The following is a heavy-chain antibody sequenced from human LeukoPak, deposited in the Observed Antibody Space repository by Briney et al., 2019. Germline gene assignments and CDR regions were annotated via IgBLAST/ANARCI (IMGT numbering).Heavy chain of an antibody. J-gene: IGHJ4*02. Sequence: GGSLRLSCAASGFTFSGYSMNWVRQAPGKGLEWVSYITSSSSAIYYADSVKGRFTISRDNAKNSLYLQMNSLRAEDTAVYYCARVRGSYHFDYWGQGTLVIVSS. CDR2: ITSSSSAI. D-gene: IGHD1-26*01. CDR1: GFTFSGYS. V-gene: IGHV3-48*01. CDR3: ARVRGSYHFDY.